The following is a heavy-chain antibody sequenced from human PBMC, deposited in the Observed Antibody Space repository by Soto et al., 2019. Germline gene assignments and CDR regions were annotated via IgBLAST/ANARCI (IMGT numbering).Heavy chain of an antibody. CDR2: IIPIFGTA. Sequence: SVKVSCKASEDTFRNYAISWVRQAPGQGLEWMGGIIPIFGTANYAQKFQGRVTITRDTSASTAYMELSSLRSEDTAVYYCARDPGIAAAGTRKGYYYYGMDVWGQGTTVTVSS. D-gene: IGHD6-13*01. CDR1: EDTFRNYA. CDR3: ARDPGIAAAGTRKGYYYYGMDV. V-gene: IGHV1-69*05. J-gene: IGHJ6*02.